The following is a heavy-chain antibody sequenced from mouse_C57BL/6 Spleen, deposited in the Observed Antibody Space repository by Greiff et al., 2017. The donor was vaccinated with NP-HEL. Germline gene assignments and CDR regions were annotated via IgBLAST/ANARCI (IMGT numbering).Heavy chain of an antibody. Sequence: EVQVVESGGGLVKPGGSLKLSCAASGFTFSDYGMHWVRQAPEQGLEWVAYISSGSSTIYYADTVKGRFTISRDNAKNTLFLQMTSLRSEDTAMYYCARGVYYGYDEDYAMDYWGQGTSVTVSS. CDR3: ARGVYYGYDEDYAMDY. CDR1: GFTFSDYG. D-gene: IGHD2-2*01. J-gene: IGHJ4*01. CDR2: ISSGSSTI. V-gene: IGHV5-17*01.